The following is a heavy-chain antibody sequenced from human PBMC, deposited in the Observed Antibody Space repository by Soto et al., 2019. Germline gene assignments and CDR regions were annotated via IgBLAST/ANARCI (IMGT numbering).Heavy chain of an antibody. CDR1: GFTFSSYG. CDR3: AKPAFYGRERGAFDI. D-gene: IGHD4-17*01. CDR2: ISDDGGNK. Sequence: QVQLVESGEGVVQPGRSLRLSCAASGFTFSSYGMHWVRQAPGKGLERVAVISDDGGNKYYADSVKGRFTISRDNSKNTLYLQMNSLRAEDTAVYYCAKPAFYGRERGAFDIWGPGTMVTVSS. V-gene: IGHV3-30*18. J-gene: IGHJ3*02.